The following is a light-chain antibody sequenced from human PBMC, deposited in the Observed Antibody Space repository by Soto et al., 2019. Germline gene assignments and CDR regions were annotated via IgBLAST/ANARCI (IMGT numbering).Light chain of an antibody. J-gene: IGKJ1*01. Sequence: DIQMTQSPSTLSASVGDRVTITCRASQSISSWLAWYQQKPGKAPKLLIYDASSLESGVPSRFSGSGSGTEFTLTISSLQPDDFATYCCQQLATFGQGTKVEIK. CDR1: QSISSW. CDR3: QQLAT. V-gene: IGKV1-5*01. CDR2: DAS.